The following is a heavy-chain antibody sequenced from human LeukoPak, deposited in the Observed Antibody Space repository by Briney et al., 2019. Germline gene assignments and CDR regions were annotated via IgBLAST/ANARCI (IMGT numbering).Heavy chain of an antibody. CDR3: AKRGYSGYDAPHFDY. D-gene: IGHD5-12*01. CDR1: GFTFSSYA. J-gene: IGHJ4*02. Sequence: GGSLRLSCAASGFTFSSYAMSWVRQAPGKGLEWVSAISGSGGRTYYADSVKGRFTTSRDSSKNTLYLQMNSLRAEDTAVYYCAKRGYSGYDAPHFDYWGQGTLVTVSS. CDR2: ISGSGGRT. V-gene: IGHV3-23*01.